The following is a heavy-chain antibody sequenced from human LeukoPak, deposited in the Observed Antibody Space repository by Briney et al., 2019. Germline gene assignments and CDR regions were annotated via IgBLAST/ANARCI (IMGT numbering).Heavy chain of an antibody. J-gene: IGHJ4*02. V-gene: IGHV3-30*02. CDR1: GFTFSEYG. D-gene: IGHD4-17*01. CDR3: AKRMGPMVTTGDRPLDY. Sequence: GGSLRLFCAPSGFTFSEYGMHWVRQAVGKGLAWVAFIRYDGSNKYYADSLKGRFTISRDNSKNTLYLQMNSLTAEDTAVYYCAKRMGPMVTTGDRPLDYWGQGTLVTVSS. CDR2: IRYDGSNK.